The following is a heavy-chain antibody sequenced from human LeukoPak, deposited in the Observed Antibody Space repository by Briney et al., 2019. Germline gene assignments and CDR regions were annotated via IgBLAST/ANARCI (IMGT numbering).Heavy chain of an antibody. J-gene: IGHJ4*02. CDR3: ARETVVLMLYAGFLDS. V-gene: IGHV3-30-3*01. D-gene: IGHD2-8*01. CDR2: ISYDGSDK. Sequence: GGSLRLSCAASGFTFSGYTMHWVRQAPGKGLEWVAVISYDGSDKYYADSVKGRFTISRDNSKNTLSLQMNSLRPEDTGVYHCARETVVLMLYAGFLDSWGQGTLVTVSS. CDR1: GFTFSGYT.